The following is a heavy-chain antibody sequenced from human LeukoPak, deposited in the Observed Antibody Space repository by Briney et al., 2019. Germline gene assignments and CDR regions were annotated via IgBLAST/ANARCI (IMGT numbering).Heavy chain of an antibody. Sequence: GGSLRLSCMVSGFTLSSYEMSWIRQAPGKGLEWVSSIEYGESTTHYADSVKGRFTISRENAKNSLYLQMNSLRAGDTAVYYCARAAYSSTWYSRYFDLWGRGTLVTVSS. CDR3: ARAAYSSTWYSRYFDL. D-gene: IGHD6-13*01. J-gene: IGHJ2*01. CDR1: GFTLSSYE. CDR2: IEYGESTT. V-gene: IGHV3-30*14.